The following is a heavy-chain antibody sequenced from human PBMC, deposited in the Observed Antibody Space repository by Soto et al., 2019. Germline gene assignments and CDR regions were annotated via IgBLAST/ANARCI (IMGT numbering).Heavy chain of an antibody. V-gene: IGHV1-46*01. Sequence: GASVKVSCKASGYTFTSYYIHWVRQAPGQGLEWMGIINPSGGSTSYAQKFQGRVTMTRDTSTSTVYMELSSLRSEDTAVYYCARGGDSSGWYVGTTSWFDPWGQETLVTVS. J-gene: IGHJ5*02. CDR2: INPSGGST. D-gene: IGHD6-19*01. CDR1: GYTFTSYY. CDR3: ARGGDSSGWYVGTTSWFDP.